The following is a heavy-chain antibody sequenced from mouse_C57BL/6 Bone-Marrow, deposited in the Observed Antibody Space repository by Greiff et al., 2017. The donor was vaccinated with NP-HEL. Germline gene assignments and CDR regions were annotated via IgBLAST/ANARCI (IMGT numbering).Heavy chain of an antibody. J-gene: IGHJ3*01. D-gene: IGHD1-1*01. V-gene: IGHV5-4*03. CDR3: AGLIGAY. Sequence: DVMLVESGGGLVKPGGSLKLSCAASGFTFSSYAMSWVRQTPEKRLEWVATISDGGSYTYYPDNVKGRFTISRDNAKNNLYLQMSHLKSEDTAMYYCAGLIGAYWGQGTLVTVSA. CDR1: GFTFSSYA. CDR2: ISDGGSYT.